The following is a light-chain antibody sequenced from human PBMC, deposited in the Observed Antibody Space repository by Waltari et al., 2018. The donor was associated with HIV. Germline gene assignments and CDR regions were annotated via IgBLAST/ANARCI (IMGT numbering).Light chain of an antibody. CDR1: QSVSSD. V-gene: IGKV3-11*01. CDR2: DAS. J-gene: IGKJ4*01. CDR3: QQRSNWPPAPT. Sequence: EIVMTQSPATLSVSPGERATLSCRASQSVSSDLAWYQQKPGQAPRLLIYDASIRATGIPARFSGSGSGTDFTLTISSLEPEDFAVYYCQQRSNWPPAPTFGGGTKVEIK.